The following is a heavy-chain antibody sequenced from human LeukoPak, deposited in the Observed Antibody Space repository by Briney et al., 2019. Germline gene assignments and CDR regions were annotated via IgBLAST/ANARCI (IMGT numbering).Heavy chain of an antibody. Sequence: ASVKVSFKASGYAFTSYDINWVRPATGQGLEWMGWMNPNSGNTGYAQKFQGRVTMTRNTSISTAYMELSSLRSEDTAVYYCAVYSSSSPWLMDVWGQGTTVTVSS. CDR2: MNPNSGNT. CDR1: GYAFTSYD. V-gene: IGHV1-8*01. J-gene: IGHJ6*02. D-gene: IGHD6-6*01. CDR3: AVYSSSSPWLMDV.